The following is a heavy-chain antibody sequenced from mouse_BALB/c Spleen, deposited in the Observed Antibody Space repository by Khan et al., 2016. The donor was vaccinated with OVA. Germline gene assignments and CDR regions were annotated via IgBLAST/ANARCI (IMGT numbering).Heavy chain of an antibody. V-gene: IGHV3-2*02. D-gene: IGHD1-2*01. CDR1: GYSITSNYA. CDR3: ARGNYSGYYFDY. CDR2: ISYSDST. Sequence: VQLKQSGPGLVKPSQSLSLTCTVTGYSITSNYAWNWIRQFPGNKLEWMGYISYSDSTSYHPSLKSRISITLDTSQNQFFLQLNSVTTDDTATYYCARGNYSGYYFDYWGQGTTLTVSS. J-gene: IGHJ2*01.